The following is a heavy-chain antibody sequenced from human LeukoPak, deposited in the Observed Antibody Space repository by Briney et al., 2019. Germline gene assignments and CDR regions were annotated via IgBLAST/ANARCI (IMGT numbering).Heavy chain of an antibody. J-gene: IGHJ4*02. V-gene: IGHV3-33*01. D-gene: IGHD5-12*01. CDR2: IWFDGSDK. CDR3: ARDGYSGYDFYFDY. CDR1: AFTFSSYG. Sequence: GGSLRLSCAASAFTFSSYGMHWVRQAPGKGLEWVAVIWFDGSDKYYADFVKGRFTISRDNSKNTLYLQMNSLRAEDTAVYYCARDGYSGYDFYFDYWGQGTLVTVSS.